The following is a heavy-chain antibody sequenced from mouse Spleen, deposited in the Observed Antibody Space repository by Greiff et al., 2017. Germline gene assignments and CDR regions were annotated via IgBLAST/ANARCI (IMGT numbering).Heavy chain of an antibody. V-gene: IGHV14-4*01. Sequence: EVQLQQSGAELVRPGASVKLSCTASGFNIKDDYMHWVKQRPEQGLEWIGWIDPENGDTEYASKFQGKATITADTSSNTAYLQLSSLTSEDTAVYYCTTRTGTGFDYWGQGTTLTVSS. CDR3: TTRTGTGFDY. J-gene: IGHJ2*01. D-gene: IGHD4-1*01. CDR1: GFNIKDDY. CDR2: IDPENGDT.